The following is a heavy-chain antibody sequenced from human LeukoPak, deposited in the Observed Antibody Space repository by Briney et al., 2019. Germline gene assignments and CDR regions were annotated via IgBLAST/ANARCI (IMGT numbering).Heavy chain of an antibody. J-gene: IGHJ6*03. Sequence: GGSLTLSGAVSGFTFSSYWMICARHAPGEGLEWVINIKQDGSEKYYLDPLQRRFTISRDNPKNSQNLQMNSLRADDTAVYYCARVRDSGSWYRGYYYYMDVWGKGTTVTVSS. D-gene: IGHD6-13*01. V-gene: IGHV3-7*01. CDR2: IKQDGSEK. CDR1: GFTFSSYW. CDR3: ARVRDSGSWYRGYYYYMDV.